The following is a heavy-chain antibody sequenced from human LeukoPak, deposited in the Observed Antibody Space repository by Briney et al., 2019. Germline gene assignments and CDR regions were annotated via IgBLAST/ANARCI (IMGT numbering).Heavy chain of an antibody. CDR3: AKVREQWQTVGYFDY. Sequence: GGSLRLSCAASGFTFSTYWMSWVRQAPGKGLELVANIKQDGSEKYYVDSVKGRFTISRDNSKNTLYLQMNSLRAEDTAVYYCAKVREQWQTVGYFDYWGQGTLVTVSS. CDR2: IKQDGSEK. CDR1: GFTFSTYW. J-gene: IGHJ4*02. D-gene: IGHD6-19*01. V-gene: IGHV3-7*03.